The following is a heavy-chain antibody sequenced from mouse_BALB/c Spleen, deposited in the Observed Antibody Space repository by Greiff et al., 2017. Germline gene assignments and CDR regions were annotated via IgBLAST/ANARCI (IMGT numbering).Heavy chain of an antibody. CDR1: GYTFTSYY. J-gene: IGHJ4*01. D-gene: IGHD1-1*01. CDR2: INPSNGGT. CDR3: TIPYYGYAMDY. V-gene: IGHV1S81*02. Sequence: QVQLKQPGAELVKPGASVKLSCKASGYTFTSYYMYWVKQRRGQGLEWIGGINPSNGGTNFNEKFKSKATLTVDKSSSTAYMQLSSLTSEDSAVYYCTIPYYGYAMDYWGQGTSVTVSS.